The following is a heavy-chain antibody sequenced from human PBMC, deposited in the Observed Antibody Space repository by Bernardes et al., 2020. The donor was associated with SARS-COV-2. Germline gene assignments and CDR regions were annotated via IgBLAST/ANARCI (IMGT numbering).Heavy chain of an antibody. CDR1: GYTFTSYD. Sequence: ASVKVSCKASGYTFTSYDINWVRQATGQGLEWMGWMNPNSGNTGYAQKFQGRVTMTRNTSISTAYMELSSLRSEDTAVYYCARGPYSSGWYTAPEGAFDIWGQGTMVTVSS. CDR2: MNPNSGNT. V-gene: IGHV1-8*01. CDR3: ARGPYSSGWYTAPEGAFDI. J-gene: IGHJ3*02. D-gene: IGHD6-19*01.